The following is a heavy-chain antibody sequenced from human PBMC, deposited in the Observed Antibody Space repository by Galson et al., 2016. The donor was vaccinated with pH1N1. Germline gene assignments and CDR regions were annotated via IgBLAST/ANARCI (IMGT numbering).Heavy chain of an antibody. J-gene: IGHJ6*02. V-gene: IGHV4-4*02. CDR2: IYHSGST. CDR3: ARENLDSSGYSYSFYYGVDV. CDR1: GGSISSGNW. Sequence: ETLSLTCAVSGGSISSGNWWSWVRQPPGKGLEWIGEIYHSGSTYYNPSLKSRLTMSVDKSKNQFSLKLTSVTAADAAVYYCARENLDSSGYSYSFYYGVDVWGQGTTVTVSS. D-gene: IGHD3-22*01.